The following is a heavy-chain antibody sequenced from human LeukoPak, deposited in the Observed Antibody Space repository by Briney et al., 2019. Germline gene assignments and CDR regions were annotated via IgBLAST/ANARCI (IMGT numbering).Heavy chain of an antibody. Sequence: GGSLRLSCAASGFTFSSYAMSWVRQAPGEGVEWVSAISGSGDSTYYGDCVKGRFTISRDNSEHTLYLQMNSLRAEDTAVYYCAKGYNWNDGSYFDYWGQGTLVSVSS. V-gene: IGHV3-23*01. D-gene: IGHD1-20*01. J-gene: IGHJ4*02. CDR1: GFTFSSYA. CDR3: AKGYNWNDGSYFDY. CDR2: ISGSGDST.